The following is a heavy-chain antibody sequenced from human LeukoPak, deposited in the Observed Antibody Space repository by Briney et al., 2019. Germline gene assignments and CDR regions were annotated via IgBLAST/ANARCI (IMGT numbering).Heavy chain of an antibody. CDR3: AALQLWFLGS. J-gene: IGHJ5*02. CDR1: GFSVSNNY. Sequence: PGGSLRLSCVTSGFSVSNNYMSWVRQAPGKGLEWVSVISSAGGTYYADSVKARFTISRDISKNTLYLQMNSLRAEDTAVYYCAALQLWFLGSWGQGTLVTVSS. V-gene: IGHV3-66*01. D-gene: IGHD5-18*01. CDR2: ISSAGGT.